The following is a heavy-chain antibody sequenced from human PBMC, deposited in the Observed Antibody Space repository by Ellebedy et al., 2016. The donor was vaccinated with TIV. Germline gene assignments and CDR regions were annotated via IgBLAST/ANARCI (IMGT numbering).Heavy chain of an antibody. Sequence: GESLKISCAASGFTFSSYAMSWVRQAPGKGLEWVSTISSTGSRTYYADSVEGRFIISRDNSKRTLYLQMNSLRAEDTAVYYCAKERGGGSDSSAPRYYFDSWGLGTLVTVSS. CDR3: AKERGGGSDSSAPRYYFDS. D-gene: IGHD6-19*01. CDR2: ISSTGSRT. V-gene: IGHV3-23*01. J-gene: IGHJ4*02. CDR1: GFTFSSYA.